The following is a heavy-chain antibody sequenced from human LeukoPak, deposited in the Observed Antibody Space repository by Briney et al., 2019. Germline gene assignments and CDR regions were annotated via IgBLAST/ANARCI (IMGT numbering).Heavy chain of an antibody. V-gene: IGHV3-7*03. Sequence: GSLRLSCAASGLTFNNYWMNWVRQAPGKGLEWVANIKQDGSEKKYVDSVKGRFTISRDNSKNTLYLQMNSLRAEDTAVYYCAKGGYSNGRYYYYYMDVWGEGTTVTVSS. CDR1: GLTFNNYW. D-gene: IGHD5-18*01. CDR2: IKQDGSEK. J-gene: IGHJ6*03. CDR3: AKGGYSNGRYYYYYMDV.